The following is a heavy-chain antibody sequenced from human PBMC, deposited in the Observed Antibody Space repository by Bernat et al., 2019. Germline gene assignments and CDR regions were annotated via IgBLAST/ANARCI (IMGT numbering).Heavy chain of an antibody. J-gene: IGHJ4*02. Sequence: EVQLVESGGGLVQPGGSLRLSCAASGFTFSSYWMRWVRQAPGKGLEWVANVDEDGSRKYYVDSVKGRFSISRDNRKNSLYLQMNSLRVEDTAVYYGARVGALWSGNYATGDDYWGQGTLVTVSS. V-gene: IGHV3-7*03. CDR2: VDEDGSRK. CDR1: GFTFSSYW. CDR3: ARVGALWSGNYATGDDY. D-gene: IGHD3-3*01.